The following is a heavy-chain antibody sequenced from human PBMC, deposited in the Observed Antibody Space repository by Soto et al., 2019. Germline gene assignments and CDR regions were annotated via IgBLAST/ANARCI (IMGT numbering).Heavy chain of an antibody. CDR1: GFTFSSYS. D-gene: IGHD2-2*01. CDR2: ISSSSSYI. CDR3: ARDAFPAARNYSYYGMDV. J-gene: IGHJ6*02. Sequence: GGSLRLSCAASGFTFSSYSMNWVRQAPGKGLEWVSSISSSSSYIYYADSVKGRFTISRDNAKNSLYLQMNSLRAEDTAVYYCARDAFPAARNYSYYGMDVWGQGTTVTVSS. V-gene: IGHV3-21*01.